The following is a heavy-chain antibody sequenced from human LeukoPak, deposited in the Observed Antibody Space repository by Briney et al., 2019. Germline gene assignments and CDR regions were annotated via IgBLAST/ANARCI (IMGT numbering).Heavy chain of an antibody. Sequence: GESLKISCKGSGYSFTSYWIGWVRQMPGKGLEWMGIIYPGDSDTRYSPSFQGQVTISADKSISTAYLQWSSLKASDTAVYYCARHSSASGWAFDYWGQGTLVTVSS. CDR3: ARHSSASGWAFDY. J-gene: IGHJ4*02. D-gene: IGHD6-19*01. V-gene: IGHV5-51*01. CDR2: IYPGDSDT. CDR1: GYSFTSYW.